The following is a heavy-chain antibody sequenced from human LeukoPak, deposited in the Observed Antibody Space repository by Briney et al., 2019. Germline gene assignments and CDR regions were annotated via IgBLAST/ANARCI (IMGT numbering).Heavy chain of an antibody. Sequence: SETLSLTCTVSGGSIGNYWSWIRQPAGKGLEWIGRIYTSGSTNYNPSLKSRVTMSVDTSKNQFSLKLSSVTAADTAVYYCARGRAVTKTNIGSGWYRVFDYWGQGTLVTVSS. V-gene: IGHV4-4*07. CDR1: GGSIGNY. CDR2: IYTSGST. J-gene: IGHJ4*02. CDR3: ARGRAVTKTNIGSGWYRVFDY. D-gene: IGHD6-19*01.